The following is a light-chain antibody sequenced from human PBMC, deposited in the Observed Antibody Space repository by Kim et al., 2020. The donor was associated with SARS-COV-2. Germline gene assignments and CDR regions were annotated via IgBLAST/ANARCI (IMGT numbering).Light chain of an antibody. CDR3: QSYDSSNHGV. CDR2: EDN. V-gene: IGLV6-57*04. Sequence: NFMLTQPHSVSESPGKTVTISCTRSSGSIASNYVQWYQQRPGSAPTTVIYEDNQRPSGVPDRFSGSIDSSSNSASLTISGLKTEDKADYYCQSYDSSNHGVFGGGTKLTVL. J-gene: IGLJ3*02. CDR1: SGSIASNY.